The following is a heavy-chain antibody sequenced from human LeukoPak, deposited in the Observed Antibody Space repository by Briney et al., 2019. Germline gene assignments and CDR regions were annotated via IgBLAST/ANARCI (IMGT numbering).Heavy chain of an antibody. CDR3: ARGREDYYDSGSFPSLGN. CDR1: GGSFSGYY. Sequence: SEILSLTCAVYGGSFSGYYWSWIRQPPGKGLEWIGEINHSGSTNYNPSLKSRVTISVDTSKNQFSLKLSSVTAADTAVYYCARGREDYYDSGSFPSLGNWGQGTLVTVSS. CDR2: INHSGST. J-gene: IGHJ4*02. D-gene: IGHD3-10*01. V-gene: IGHV4-34*01.